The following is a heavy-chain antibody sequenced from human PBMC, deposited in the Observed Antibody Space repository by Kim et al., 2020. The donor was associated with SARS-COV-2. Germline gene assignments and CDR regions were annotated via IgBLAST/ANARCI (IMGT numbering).Heavy chain of an antibody. D-gene: IGHD3-9*01. CDR3: AKSIFYGDMLTGYGYYYYCGMDV. CDR2: ISGSGGST. V-gene: IGHV3-23*01. Sequence: GGSLRLSCAASGFTFSSYAMSWVRQAPGKGLEWVSAISGSGGSTYYADSVKGRFTISRDNSKNTLYLQMNSLRAEDTAVYYCAKSIFYGDMLTGYGYYYYCGMDVWGQGTTVTVSS. J-gene: IGHJ6*02. CDR1: GFTFSSYA.